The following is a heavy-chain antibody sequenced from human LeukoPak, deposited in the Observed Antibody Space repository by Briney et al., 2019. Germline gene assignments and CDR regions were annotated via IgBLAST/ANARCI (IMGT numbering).Heavy chain of an antibody. CDR3: ARVVERPYYFDY. CDR2: IYTSGST. CDR1: GGSISSGNYY. V-gene: IGHV4-61*02. Sequence: PSQTLSLTCTVSGGSISSGNYYWSWIRQPAGKGLEWIGRIYTSGSTNYNPSLKSRVTISVDTSKNQFSLKLSSVTAADTAVYYCARVVERPYYFDYWGQGTLVTVSS. J-gene: IGHJ4*02. D-gene: IGHD1-1*01.